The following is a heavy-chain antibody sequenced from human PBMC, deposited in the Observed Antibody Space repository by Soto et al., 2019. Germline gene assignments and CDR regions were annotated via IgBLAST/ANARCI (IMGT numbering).Heavy chain of an antibody. J-gene: IGHJ4*02. CDR2: ISPGGDRI. V-gene: IGHV3-48*02. Sequence: GGSLRLSCAASGFTFSSYAMSWVRQAPGKGLEWVSYISPGGDRIYYAESLKGRITISRDNVRNSLSLQMNILSDEDTAVYYCTKSADSAGWGVDFWGQGTLVTVSS. CDR3: TKSADSAGWGVDF. D-gene: IGHD6-19*01. CDR1: GFTFSSYA.